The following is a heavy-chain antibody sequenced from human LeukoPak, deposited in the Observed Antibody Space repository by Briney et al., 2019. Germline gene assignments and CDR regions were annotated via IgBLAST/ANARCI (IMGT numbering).Heavy chain of an antibody. CDR3: ARGVSSGWYSFDF. Sequence: GGSLRLSCAASGFTVSSNFMSWVRQAPGKGLEWVSVIYSGGTTYYADSVKGRFTISRDSSKNTLYLQMNTLRVEDTAVYYCARGVSSGWYSFDFWGQGTLVTVS. CDR1: GFTVSSNF. J-gene: IGHJ4*02. CDR2: IYSGGTT. V-gene: IGHV3-66*01. D-gene: IGHD6-19*01.